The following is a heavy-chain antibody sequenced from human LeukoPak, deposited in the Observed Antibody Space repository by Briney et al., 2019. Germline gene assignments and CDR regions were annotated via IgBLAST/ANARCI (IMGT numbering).Heavy chain of an antibody. CDR3: AELGITMIGGV. V-gene: IGHV3-11*04. CDR1: GFTFSDSY. CDR2: ISGSGHDI. Sequence: PGGSLRLSCAASGFTFSDSYMTWVRQAPGKGVEWVAYISGSGHDINYSESAKGRFTISRDNAKNSLYLQMSSLRVEDTAVYYCAELGITMIGGVWGKGTMVTISS. J-gene: IGHJ6*04. D-gene: IGHD3-10*02.